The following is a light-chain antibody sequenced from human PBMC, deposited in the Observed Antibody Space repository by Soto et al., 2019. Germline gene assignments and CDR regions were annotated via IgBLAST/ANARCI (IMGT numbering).Light chain of an antibody. CDR3: SSYARNRDVL. Sequence: QSALTQPPSASGSPGQSVAISCTGTSSDVGGYSYVSWYQQHPGKAPKLMIYEVSKRPSGVPDRFSGSKSGNTASLTVSGLQAEDEADYYCSSYARNRDVLFGGGTKVTGL. V-gene: IGLV2-8*01. CDR2: EVS. J-gene: IGLJ2*01. CDR1: SSDVGGYSY.